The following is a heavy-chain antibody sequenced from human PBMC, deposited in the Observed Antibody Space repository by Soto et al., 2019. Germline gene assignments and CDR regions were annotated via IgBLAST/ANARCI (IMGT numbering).Heavy chain of an antibody. D-gene: IGHD2-15*01. J-gene: IGHJ3*02. V-gene: IGHV3-74*01. CDR1: GFIFSKYW. CDR3: ALAYCSGGSCYRASFDI. Sequence: EVQLVESGGGLVQSGGSLRLSCAASGFIFSKYWMHWVRQAPGKGLVGVSRINGDGSSREYADSVKGRFTISRDNAKNTLYLQMNSLRAEDTAVYYCALAYCSGGSCYRASFDIWGQGTMVTVSS. CDR2: INGDGSSR.